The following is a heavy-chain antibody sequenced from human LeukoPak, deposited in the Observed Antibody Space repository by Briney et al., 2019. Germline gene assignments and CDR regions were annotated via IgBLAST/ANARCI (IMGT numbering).Heavy chain of an antibody. D-gene: IGHD6-19*01. V-gene: IGHV4-59*01. CDR2: IYYSGST. J-gene: IGHJ4*02. CDR1: GGSISSYY. Sequence: SETLSLTCTVSGGSISSYYWSWMRQPPGKGLEWIGYIYYSGSTNYNPSLKSRVTISVDTSKNQFSLKLSSVTAADTAVYYCASITVAGSWYFDYWGQGTLVTVSS. CDR3: ASITVAGSWYFDY.